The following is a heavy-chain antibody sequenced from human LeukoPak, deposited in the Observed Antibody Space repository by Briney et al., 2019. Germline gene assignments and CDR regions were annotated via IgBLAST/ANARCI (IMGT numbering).Heavy chain of an antibody. V-gene: IGHV4-59*01. CDR2: IYYNGNT. CDR3: ARGRSNYYGMDV. CDR1: DGSINSYY. D-gene: IGHD3-10*01. J-gene: IGHJ6*02. Sequence: SETLSLTCSVSDGSINSYYWNWIRRPPGKGLERIGYIYYNGNTNYSPSLKSRVTMSVDTSKNLFSLKVSSVTAADTAVYYCARGRSNYYGMDVWGQGTTVTVSS.